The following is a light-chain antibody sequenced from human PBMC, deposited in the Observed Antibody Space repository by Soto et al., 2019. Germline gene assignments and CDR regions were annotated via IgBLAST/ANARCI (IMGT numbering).Light chain of an antibody. J-gene: IGLJ2*01. CDR1: SSDVGGYNY. CDR2: EVS. V-gene: IGLV2-8*01. CDR3: SSYAGSNKFL. Sequence: QYALTQPPSASGSPGQSVTISCTATSSDVGGYNYVSWYQQHPGKAPKLMIYEVSKRPSGVPDRFSGSKSGNTASLTVSGLQAEDEADYYCSSYAGSNKFLFGGGTKLTVL.